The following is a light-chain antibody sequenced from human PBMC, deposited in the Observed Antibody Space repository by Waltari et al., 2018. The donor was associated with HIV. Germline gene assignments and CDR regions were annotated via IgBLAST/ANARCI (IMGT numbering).Light chain of an antibody. J-gene: IGLJ3*02. CDR1: SSDVGGDNS. V-gene: IGLV2-11*01. CDR2: DVS. Sequence: QSALTQPRSVSGSPGQSVTISCTGTSSDVGGDNSVSWYQQHPGNAPKLMIYDVSKRPSGVPDRFSGSKSGNTASLTSSGLQAEDEADYYCCSYAGSWVFGGGTKLTVL. CDR3: CSYAGSWV.